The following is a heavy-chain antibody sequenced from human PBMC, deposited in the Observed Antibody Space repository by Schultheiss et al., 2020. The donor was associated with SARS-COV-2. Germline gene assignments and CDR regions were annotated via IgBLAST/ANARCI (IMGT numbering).Heavy chain of an antibody. D-gene: IGHD3-3*01. CDR2: INHSGST. Sequence: SQTLSLTCDVYSESFSDYYWNWFRQPPGKGLEWIGEINHSGSTNYNPSLKSRVTISVDTSKNQFSLKLSSVTAADTAVYYCARGGFWSGYYYYYGMDVWGQGTTVTVSS. V-gene: IGHV4-34*01. J-gene: IGHJ6*02. CDR1: SESFSDYY. CDR3: ARGGFWSGYYYYYGMDV.